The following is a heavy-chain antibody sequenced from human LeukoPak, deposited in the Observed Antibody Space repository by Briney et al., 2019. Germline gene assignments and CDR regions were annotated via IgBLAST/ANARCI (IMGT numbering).Heavy chain of an antibody. Sequence: PGGSLRLSCAASGFTFSSYSMNGVRQAPGEGGEGVSSITSSSSDIYYADSVKGRFTISRDNAKHSLYLQMNSLRAEDTAVYYCARDPNGSGSYWGQGTLVTVSS. J-gene: IGHJ4*02. CDR2: ITSSSSDI. V-gene: IGHV3-21*01. CDR3: ARDPNGSGSY. CDR1: GFTFSSYS. D-gene: IGHD3-10*01.